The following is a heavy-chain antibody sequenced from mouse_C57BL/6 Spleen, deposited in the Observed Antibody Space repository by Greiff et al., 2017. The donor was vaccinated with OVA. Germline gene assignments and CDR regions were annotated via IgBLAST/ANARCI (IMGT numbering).Heavy chain of an antibody. CDR1: GYSITSGYY. D-gene: IGHD1-1*01. V-gene: IGHV3-6*01. J-gene: IGHJ2*01. Sequence: ESGPGLVKPSQSLSLTCSVTGYSITSGYYWNWIRQFPGNKLEWMGYISYDGSNNYNPYLKNRISITRDTSKNQFFLKLNSVTTEYTATYYCARNYGSSYDFDYWGQGTTLTVSS. CDR3: ARNYGSSYDFDY. CDR2: ISYDGSN.